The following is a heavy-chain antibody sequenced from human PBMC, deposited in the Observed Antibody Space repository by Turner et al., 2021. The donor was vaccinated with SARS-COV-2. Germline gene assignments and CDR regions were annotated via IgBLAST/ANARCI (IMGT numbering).Heavy chain of an antibody. CDR2: IRSKANSYAT. D-gene: IGHD3-22*01. J-gene: IGHJ6*02. V-gene: IGHV3-73*01. CDR3: TTPPVAGLVVIDDDYYYGMDV. Sequence: VQPVAPGGGLAQPGGCLNRSCSASGLHFRGSALHWVRRASGKGLWWVGHIRSKANSYATAYDAWVKGRYTMSRDDSKSTAYLQMNSLKSEDTAVYYCTTPPVAGLVVIDDDYYYGMDVWGQGTTVTVSS. CDR1: GLHFRGSA.